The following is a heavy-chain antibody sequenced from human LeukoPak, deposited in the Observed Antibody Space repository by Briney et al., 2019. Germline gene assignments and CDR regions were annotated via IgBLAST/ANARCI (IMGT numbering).Heavy chain of an antibody. CDR2: INHTGST. J-gene: IGHJ5*02. D-gene: IGHD2-15*01. V-gene: IGHV4-34*01. CDR3: ARGRLSPTDCWFDT. Sequence: SSETLSLTCEVNGGSFTSFYWNWIRQPPGKGREWIGEINHTGSTKHNTSLERRVTISVDWTKTQFSLRLNSVSAADTAVYYCARGRLSPTDCWFDTWGQGNLVTVSS. CDR1: GGSFTSFY.